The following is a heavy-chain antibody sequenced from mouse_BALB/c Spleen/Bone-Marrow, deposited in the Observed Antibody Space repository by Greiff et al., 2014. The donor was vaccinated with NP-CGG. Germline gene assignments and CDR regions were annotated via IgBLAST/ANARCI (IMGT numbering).Heavy chain of an antibody. Sequence: VQLQESGPELVKPGASVKISCKASGYTLTDYYINWVKQKPGQGLEWIGWIYPGSGSTKYNEKFKGKATLTVDTSSSTAYMQLSSLTSEDTAVYFCANLGRYAMDYGGQGTSVTVSS. V-gene: IGHV1-84*02. CDR3: ANLGRYAMDY. J-gene: IGHJ4*01. CDR1: GYTLTDYY. CDR2: IYPGSGST. D-gene: IGHD3-1*01.